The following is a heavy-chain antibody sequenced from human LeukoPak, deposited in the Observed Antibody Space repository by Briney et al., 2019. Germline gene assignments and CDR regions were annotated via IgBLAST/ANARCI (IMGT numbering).Heavy chain of an antibody. CDR3: ARVAWRQLWFCDY. J-gene: IGHJ4*02. Sequence: PGGSLRLSCAASGFTFSAYLMSWVRQAPGKGLEWLANIKQDGSEKYYVDSVKGRFVISRDNAKNALYLQMNSLRAEDTAVYYCARVAWRQLWFCDYWGQGTLVTVSS. CDR2: IKQDGSEK. V-gene: IGHV3-7*03. D-gene: IGHD5-18*01. CDR1: GFTFSAYL.